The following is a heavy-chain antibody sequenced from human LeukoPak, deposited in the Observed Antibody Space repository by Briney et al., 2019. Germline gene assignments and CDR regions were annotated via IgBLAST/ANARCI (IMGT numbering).Heavy chain of an antibody. Sequence: SETLSLTCTVSGGSISSYYWSWIRQPPGKGLEWIGYIYYSGSTNYNPPLKSRLTISVDTSKNQFSLKLSSVTAADTAVYYCAEHEYSSSFWFDPWGQGTLVTVSS. CDR3: AEHEYSSSFWFDP. D-gene: IGHD6-6*01. CDR2: IYYSGST. CDR1: GGSISSYY. J-gene: IGHJ5*02. V-gene: IGHV4-59*08.